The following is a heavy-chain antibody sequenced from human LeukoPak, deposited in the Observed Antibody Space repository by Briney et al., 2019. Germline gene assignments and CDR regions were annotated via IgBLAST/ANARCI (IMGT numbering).Heavy chain of an antibody. CDR2: IYYSGST. Sequence: SETLSLTCTVSGGSISSYYWSWIRQPPGKGLEWIGYIYYSGSTNYNPSLKSRVTISVDTSKNQFSLKLSSVTAADTAVYYCARGYQTYYYDSSGYPSPRIYYFDYWGQGTLVTVSS. CDR3: ARGYQTYYYDSSGYPSPRIYYFDY. D-gene: IGHD3-22*01. J-gene: IGHJ4*02. CDR1: GGSISSYY. V-gene: IGHV4-59*01.